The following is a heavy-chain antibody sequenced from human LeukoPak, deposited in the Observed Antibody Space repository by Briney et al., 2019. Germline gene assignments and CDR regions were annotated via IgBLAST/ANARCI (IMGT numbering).Heavy chain of an antibody. V-gene: IGHV3-33*08. Sequence: GGSLRLSCAASGFTFSSYGMRWVRQAPGKGLEWVAVISYDGSNKYYADSVKGRFIISRDNSKNTLYLQMNSLRAEDTAVYYCARARNNYDSSGFSALDYWGQGTLVTVSS. CDR3: ARARNNYDSSGFSALDY. J-gene: IGHJ4*02. CDR2: ISYDGSNK. CDR1: GFTFSSYG. D-gene: IGHD3-22*01.